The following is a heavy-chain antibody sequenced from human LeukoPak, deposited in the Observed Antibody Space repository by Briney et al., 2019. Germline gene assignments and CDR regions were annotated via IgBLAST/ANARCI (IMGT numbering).Heavy chain of an antibody. CDR3: ARGGDFWSGYDY. V-gene: IGHV4-30-4*02. CDR1: GGSISSGDYY. CDR2: IYYSGST. J-gene: IGHJ4*02. Sequence: PSETLSLTCTVSGGSISSGDYYWSWIRQPPGTGLEWIGYIYYSGSTYYNPSLKSRVTISVDTSKNQFSLKLNSVTAADTAVYYCARGGDFWSGYDYWGQGTLVTVSS. D-gene: IGHD3-3*01.